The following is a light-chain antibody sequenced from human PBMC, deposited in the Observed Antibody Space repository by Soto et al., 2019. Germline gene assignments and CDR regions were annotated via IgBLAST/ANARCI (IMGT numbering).Light chain of an antibody. CDR3: QQYGSSPPYT. Sequence: EIVLTQSPGTLSLSPGERATLSCRASQSVSSSYLAWYQQKPGQAPRLLIYGASSRATGIPDRFSGSGSGTDFTLTISRLEPEDFAVYYCQQYGSSPPYTFGQRTKLAIK. CDR1: QSVSSSY. V-gene: IGKV3-20*01. CDR2: GAS. J-gene: IGKJ2*01.